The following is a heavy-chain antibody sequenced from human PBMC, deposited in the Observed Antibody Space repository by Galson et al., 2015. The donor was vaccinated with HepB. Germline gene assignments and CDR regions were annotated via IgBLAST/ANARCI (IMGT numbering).Heavy chain of an antibody. V-gene: IGHV1-46*01. CDR2: INPSGGST. CDR1: GYTFTSYY. Sequence: SVKVSCKASGYTFTSYYMHWVRQAPGQGLEWMGIINPSGGSTSYAQKFQGRVTMTRDTSTSTVYMELSSLRSEDTAVYYCARVVVVVVIMCYYYYMDVWGKGTTVTVSS. CDR3: ARVVVVVVIMCYYYYMDV. D-gene: IGHD3-22*01. J-gene: IGHJ6*03.